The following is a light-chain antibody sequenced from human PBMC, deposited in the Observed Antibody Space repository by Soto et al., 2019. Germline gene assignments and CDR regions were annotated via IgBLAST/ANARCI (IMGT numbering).Light chain of an antibody. CDR2: DVS. CDR1: SSDVGGYKY. V-gene: IGLV2-11*01. J-gene: IGLJ3*02. Sequence: QSALTQPRSVSESPGQSVTISCSGTSSDVGGYKYVSWYQQHPGEAPKLMIYDVSKRPSGVPDRFSGSKSGSTASLTISGLQAEDEADYYCCSYAGSSTWVFGGGTKRTVL. CDR3: CSYAGSSTWV.